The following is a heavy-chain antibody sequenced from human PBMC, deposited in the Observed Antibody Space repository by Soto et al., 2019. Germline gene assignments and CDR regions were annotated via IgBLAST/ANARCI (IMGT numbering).Heavy chain of an antibody. CDR2: TAYRSKWET. D-gene: IGHD6-19*01. Sequence: VHLQQSGPGVVKPSQTLSLSCVISGDTVSSSTVVWRWIRQSPSRGLEWLGRTAYRSKWETEDAVSVMSRITINADTSKNQFSLQLNSVTPEDSAVYYCAREGGGWIGFYYWGQGPLVTVSS. V-gene: IGHV6-1*01. J-gene: IGHJ4*02. CDR3: AREGGGWIGFYY. CDR1: GDTVSSSTVV.